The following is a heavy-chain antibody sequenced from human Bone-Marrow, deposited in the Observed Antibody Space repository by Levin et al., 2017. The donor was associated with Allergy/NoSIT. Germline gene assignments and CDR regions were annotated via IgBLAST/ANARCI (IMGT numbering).Heavy chain of an antibody. Sequence: ASVKVSCTASGYTFRAYYIDWVRQAPGQGLEWMGSINPNSGDTNYAQNFQGRVTMTRDTSITTVYMELSSLKSDDTAVYFCARGGYSSSWDSNNWFDPWGQGTLVTVSS. CDR2: INPNSGDT. CDR1: GYTFRAYY. CDR3: ARGGYSSSWDSNNWFDP. D-gene: IGHD6-13*01. V-gene: IGHV1-2*02. J-gene: IGHJ5*02.